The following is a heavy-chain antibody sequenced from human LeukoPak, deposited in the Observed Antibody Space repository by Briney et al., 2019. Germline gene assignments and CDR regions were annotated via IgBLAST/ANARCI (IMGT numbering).Heavy chain of an antibody. CDR2: MNPNTGGT. CDR3: ARGEGTSWFDY. J-gene: IGHJ4*02. D-gene: IGHD6-13*01. Sequence: SAKVSRKASGDSSHLNYIHWVRQAPEQRHEGMGWMNPNTGGTNFAQTFQGRVTMTRDKSISTASMVLGRLTSDDTAVYYCARGEGTSWFDYWGQGTLVTVSS. V-gene: IGHV1-2*02. CDR1: GDSSHLNY.